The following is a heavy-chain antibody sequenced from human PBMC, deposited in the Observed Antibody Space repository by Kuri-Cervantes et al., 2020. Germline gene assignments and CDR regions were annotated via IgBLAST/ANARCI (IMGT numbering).Heavy chain of an antibody. D-gene: IGHD6-19*01. CDR2: ISYDGSNK. CDR1: GFTFSSYA. CDR3: AKELRVAVAGIDY. V-gene: IGHV3-30*01. J-gene: IGHJ4*02. Sequence: GGSLRLSCAASGFTFSSYAMHWVRQAPGKGLVWVAFISYDGSNKYYADSVKGRFTISRDNSKNTLYLQMNSLRAEDTALYYCAKELRVAVAGIDYWGQGTLVTVSS.